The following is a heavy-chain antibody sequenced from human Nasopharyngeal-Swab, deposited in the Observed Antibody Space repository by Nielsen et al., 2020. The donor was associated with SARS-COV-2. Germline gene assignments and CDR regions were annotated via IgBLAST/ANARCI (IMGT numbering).Heavy chain of an antibody. CDR3: ARDPGRWVRGVYY. CDR1: GFTFSSYS. D-gene: IGHD3-10*01. CDR2: ISSSSSYI. J-gene: IGHJ4*02. Sequence: GGSLRLSCAASGFTFSSYSMNWVRQAPGKGLEWVSSISSSSSYIYYADSAKGRFTISRDNAKNSLYLQMNSLRAEDTAVYYCARDPGRWVRGVYYWGQGTLVTVSS. V-gene: IGHV3-21*01.